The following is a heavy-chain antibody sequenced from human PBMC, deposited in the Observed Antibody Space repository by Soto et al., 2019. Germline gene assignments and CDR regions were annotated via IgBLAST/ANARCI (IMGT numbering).Heavy chain of an antibody. J-gene: IGHJ4*02. CDR3: ARGGGIVGATTRSIGP. Sequence: ASVKVSFTASGYTFTSYGISWVRQAPGQGLEWMGWISAYNGNTNYAQKLQGRVTMTTDTSTSTAYMELRSLRSDDTAVYYCARGGGIVGATTRSIGPWGQGTLVTVSS. CDR2: ISAYNGNT. CDR1: GYTFTSYG. V-gene: IGHV1-18*01. D-gene: IGHD1-26*01.